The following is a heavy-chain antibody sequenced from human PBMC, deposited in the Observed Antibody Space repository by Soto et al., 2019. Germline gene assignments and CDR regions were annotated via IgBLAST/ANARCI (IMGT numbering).Heavy chain of an antibody. CDR2: IYYSGST. V-gene: IGHV4-31*01. J-gene: IGHJ4*02. D-gene: IGHD3-10*01. Sequence: QVQLQESGPGLVQPSQTLSLTCTVSGGSIRSRGYYWSWIRQHPGKGLEWIGYIYYSGSTYYNPSLKSLVTISVDTSKNQFSLNLNSVTAADTAVYYCARVGEIVGDYWGQGTLVTVSS. CDR3: ARVGEIVGDY. CDR1: GGSIRSRGYY.